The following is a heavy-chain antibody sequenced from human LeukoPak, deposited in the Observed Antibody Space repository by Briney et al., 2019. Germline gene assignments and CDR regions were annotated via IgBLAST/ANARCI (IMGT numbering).Heavy chain of an antibody. CDR2: IIPILGIA. D-gene: IGHD2-21*01. Sequence: SVKVSCKASGGTFSSYTISCVRQAPGQGLEWMGRIIPILGIANYAQKFQGRVTITADKSTSTAYMELSSLRSEDTAVYYCARDLTAYCGGDCYPHYWGQGTLVTVSS. J-gene: IGHJ4*02. V-gene: IGHV1-69*04. CDR3: ARDLTAYCGGDCYPHY. CDR1: GGTFSSYT.